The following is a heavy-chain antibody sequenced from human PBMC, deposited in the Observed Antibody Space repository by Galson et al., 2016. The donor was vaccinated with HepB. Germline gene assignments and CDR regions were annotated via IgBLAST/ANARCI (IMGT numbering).Heavy chain of an antibody. CDR2: ISGSGEHT. J-gene: IGHJ6*02. D-gene: IGHD2-21*01. CDR3: AKGSIWVSAALYGMDV. V-gene: IGHV3-23*01. CDR1: GFIFSKYT. Sequence: SLRLSCAAPGFIFSKYTMHWVRQAPGKGLEWVSGISGSGEHTYYADNVKGRFTISRDNSKTTLYVQMTSRRVEDTAVYYCAKGSIWVSAALYGMDVWGQGTTVTVSS.